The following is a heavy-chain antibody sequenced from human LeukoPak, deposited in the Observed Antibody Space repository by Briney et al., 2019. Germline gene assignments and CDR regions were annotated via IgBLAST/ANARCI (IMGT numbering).Heavy chain of an antibody. CDR2: ISGSGGST. Sequence: PGGSLRLSCAASGFTFSSYAMSWVRQAPGKGLEWVSAISGSGGSTYYADSVKGRFTISRDNSKNTLYLQMNSLRAEDTAVYYCSKSHNSCYYYVESPGFDYWGQGTLVTVSS. J-gene: IGHJ4*02. D-gene: IGHD3-22*01. CDR3: SKSHNSCYYYVESPGFDY. V-gene: IGHV3-23*01. CDR1: GFTFSSYA.